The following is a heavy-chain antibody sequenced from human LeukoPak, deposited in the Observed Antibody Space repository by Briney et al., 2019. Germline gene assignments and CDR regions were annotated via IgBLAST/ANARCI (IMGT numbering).Heavy chain of an antibody. D-gene: IGHD2-15*01. Sequence: GGSLRLSCAASRFTLSSYSMNWVRQAPGKGLEWVSSISSSSSYIYYADSVKGRFTISRDNAKNSLYLQMNSLRAEDTAVHYCAREGWYGMDVWGQGTTVTVSS. V-gene: IGHV3-21*01. CDR3: AREGWYGMDV. CDR2: ISSSSSYI. CDR1: RFTLSSYS. J-gene: IGHJ6*02.